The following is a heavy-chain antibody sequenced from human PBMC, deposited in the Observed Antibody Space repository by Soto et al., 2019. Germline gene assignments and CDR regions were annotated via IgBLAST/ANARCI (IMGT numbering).Heavy chain of an antibody. J-gene: IGHJ4*02. CDR3: ARGFCYDSSGYYFDY. Sequence: SQTLSLTCAISGDSVSSNSAAWNWIRQSPSRGIEWLLSTYYRSKWYNDYAVSVKSRITINLATSKNQFYLQLNYVTPEDTAVYYCARGFCYDSSGYYFDYWGQGTLVTVSS. V-gene: IGHV6-1*01. CDR2: TYYRSKWYN. CDR1: GDSVSSNSAA. D-gene: IGHD3-22*01.